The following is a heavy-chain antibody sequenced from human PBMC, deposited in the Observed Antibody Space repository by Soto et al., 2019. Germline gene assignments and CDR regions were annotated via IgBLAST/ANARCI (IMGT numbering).Heavy chain of an antibody. Sequence: QVQLQESGPGLVKPSQTLSLTCTVSGGSISSGGYYWSWIRQHPGKGLEWIGYIYYSGSTYYNPSRKSRVTISVDTSKNQFSLKLSSVTAAETAVYYCARINRNVRDGYNYWLSDYWGQGTLVTVSS. V-gene: IGHV4-31*03. CDR3: ARINRNVRDGYNYWLSDY. CDR2: IYYSGST. D-gene: IGHD5-12*01. CDR1: GGSISSGGYY. J-gene: IGHJ4*02.